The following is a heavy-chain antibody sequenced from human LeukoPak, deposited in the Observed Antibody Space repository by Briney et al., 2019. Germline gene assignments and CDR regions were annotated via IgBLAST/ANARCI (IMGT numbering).Heavy chain of an antibody. CDR3: AKDPGGSYDY. J-gene: IGHJ4*02. CDR1: GFTLNTHYG. D-gene: IGHD1-26*01. V-gene: IGHV3-23*01. CDR2: ITASGDFT. Sequence: GGSLRLSCAASGFTLNTHYGMSWIRRAPGKGREWVSTITASGDFTNYADSVKGRFTISRNISKNTLYLQMNSLRVEDTAVYYCAKDPGGSYDYWGQGTLVTVSS.